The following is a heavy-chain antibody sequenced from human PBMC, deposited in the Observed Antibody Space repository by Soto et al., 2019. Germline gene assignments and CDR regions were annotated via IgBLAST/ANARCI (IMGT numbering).Heavy chain of an antibody. CDR1: GFTFSNAW. V-gene: IGHV3-15*01. D-gene: IGHD6-19*01. CDR3: TTDPSGIAVAGPDAFDI. CDR2: IKSKTDGGTT. J-gene: IGHJ3*02. Sequence: GGSLRLSCAASGFTFSNAWMSWVRQAPGKGLEWVGRIKSKTDGGTTDYAAPVKGRFTISRDDSKNTLYLQMNSLKPEDTAVYYCTTDPSGIAVAGPDAFDIWGQGTMVTVSS.